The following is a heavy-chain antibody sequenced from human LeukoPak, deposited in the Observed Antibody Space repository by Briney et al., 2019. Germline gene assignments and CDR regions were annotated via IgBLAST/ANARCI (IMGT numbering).Heavy chain of an antibody. CDR3: ARAPVIDYYGSGSYFDY. CDR1: GFTFSDYY. Sequence: GGSLRLSCAASGFTFSDYYMSWIRQAPGKGLEWVSYISSSGSTIHYADSVKGRFTISRDNAKNSLYLQMNSLRDEETAVYYCARAPVIDYYGSGSYFDYWGQGTLVTVSS. CDR2: ISSSGSTI. D-gene: IGHD3-10*01. J-gene: IGHJ4*02. V-gene: IGHV3-11*04.